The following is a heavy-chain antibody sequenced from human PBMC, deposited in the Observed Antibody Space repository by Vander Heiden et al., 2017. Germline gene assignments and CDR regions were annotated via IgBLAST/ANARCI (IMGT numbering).Heavy chain of an antibody. CDR2: IRGSGGST. V-gene: IGHV3-23*01. J-gene: IGHJ5*02. D-gene: IGHD5-12*01. Sequence: EVQLLESGGGLVQPGGSLRLSCAASGFTFSSYAMSWVRQAPGKGLEWVSAIRGSGGSTYYADSVKGRFTISRDNSKNTLYLQMNSLRAEDTAVYYCAKVRRIVDRNNWFDPWGQGTLVTVSS. CDR3: AKVRRIVDRNNWFDP. CDR1: GFTFSSYA.